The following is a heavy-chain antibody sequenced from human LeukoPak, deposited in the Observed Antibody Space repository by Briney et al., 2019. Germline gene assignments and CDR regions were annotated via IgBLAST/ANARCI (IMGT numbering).Heavy chain of an antibody. J-gene: IGHJ4*02. CDR1: GDSISSYY. CDR3: ASGRAATGVDY. D-gene: IGHD6-13*01. CDR2: IYTSGST. Sequence: SETLSLTCTVSGDSISSYYWSWLRQPAGKGLEWIGRIYTSGSTNYNPSLKTRVTLSVDKSKNQFSLELSAVTGADTAVYYCASGRAATGVDYWGQGTLVTVSS. V-gene: IGHV4-4*07.